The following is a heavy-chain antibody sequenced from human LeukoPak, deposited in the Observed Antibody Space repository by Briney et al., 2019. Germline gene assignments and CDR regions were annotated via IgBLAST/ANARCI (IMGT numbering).Heavy chain of an antibody. D-gene: IGHD3-22*01. CDR1: GYTFTSYG. Sequence: ASVKVSCKASGYTFTSYGISWVRQAPGQGPECMGWISGYDGDTNYAQKFQGRVAMTTETSTSTAYMELTSLRSDDTAVYYCVRDGRDSTAYSLHWGQGTLVTVSS. J-gene: IGHJ4*02. CDR2: ISGYDGDT. V-gene: IGHV1-18*01. CDR3: VRDGRDSTAYSLH.